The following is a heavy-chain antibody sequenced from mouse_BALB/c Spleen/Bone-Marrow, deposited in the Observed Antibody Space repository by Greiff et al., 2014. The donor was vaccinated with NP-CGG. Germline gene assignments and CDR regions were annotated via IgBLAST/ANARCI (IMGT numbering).Heavy chain of an antibody. Sequence: QVQLKQSGAELVRPGASVRLSCKTSGYIFTSYWIHWVQQRSGQGLEWIARLYPGTGSSYYNEKFKGKATLTADKSSSTAYMQLNSLKSEDSAVYFCARTSNPSMDYWGQGTSVTVSS. J-gene: IGHJ4*01. CDR2: LYPGTGSS. CDR3: ARTSNPSMDY. CDR1: GYIFTSYW. D-gene: IGHD2-5*01. V-gene: IGHV1-76*01.